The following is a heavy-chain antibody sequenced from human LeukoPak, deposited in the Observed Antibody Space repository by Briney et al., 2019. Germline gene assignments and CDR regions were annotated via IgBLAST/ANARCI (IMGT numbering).Heavy chain of an antibody. J-gene: IGHJ6*03. CDR1: GYTFTSYG. Sequence: ASVKVSCKASGYTFTSYGISWVRQAPGQGLEWMGWISAYNGNTNYAQKLQGRVTMTTDTSTSTAYMELRSLRSDDTAVYYCARGKMVRGVITRTYYYYYCMDVWGKGTTVTVSS. CDR2: ISAYNGNT. V-gene: IGHV1-18*01. CDR3: ARGKMVRGVITRTYYYYYCMDV. D-gene: IGHD3-10*01.